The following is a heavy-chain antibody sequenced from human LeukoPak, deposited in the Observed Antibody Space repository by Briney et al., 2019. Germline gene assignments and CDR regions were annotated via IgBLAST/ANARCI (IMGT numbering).Heavy chain of an antibody. V-gene: IGHV1-69*13. CDR1: GGTFSTYS. Sequence: SVKVSCKASGGTFSTYSISWVRQAPGQGLEWMGGIIPMFGTANYAQKFQGRVTITADESTSTAYMELRSLRSDDTAVYYCARWGRGFYYDFWSGTPYYFDYWGQGTLVTVSS. CDR2: IIPMFGTA. J-gene: IGHJ4*02. CDR3: ARWGRGFYYDFWSGTPYYFDY. D-gene: IGHD3-3*01.